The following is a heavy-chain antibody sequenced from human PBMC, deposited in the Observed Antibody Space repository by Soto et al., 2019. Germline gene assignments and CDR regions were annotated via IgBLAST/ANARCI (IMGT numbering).Heavy chain of an antibody. Sequence: SETLSLTCTVSGGSISSYYWSWIRQPPGKGLEWIGYIYYSGSTNYNPSLKSRVTISVDTSKNQFSLKLSSVTAADTAVYYFAREMYYYDSSGYPPRCFDPWGQGTLVTVS. V-gene: IGHV4-59*01. CDR3: AREMYYYDSSGYPPRCFDP. J-gene: IGHJ5*02. CDR1: GGSISSYY. D-gene: IGHD3-22*01. CDR2: IYYSGST.